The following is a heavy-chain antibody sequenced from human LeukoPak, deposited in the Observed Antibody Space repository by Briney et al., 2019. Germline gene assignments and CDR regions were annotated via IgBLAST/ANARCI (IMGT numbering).Heavy chain of an antibody. CDR3: ARDSYGSGYSFDY. J-gene: IGHJ4*02. D-gene: IGHD3-10*01. CDR2: IYYSGST. Sequence: PSETLSLTCTVSGGSISSYYWGWIRQPPGKGLEWIGYIYYSGSTNYNPSLKSRVTISVDTSKNQFSLKLSSVTAADTAVYYCARDSYGSGYSFDYWGQGTLVTVSS. CDR1: GGSISSYY. V-gene: IGHV4-59*01.